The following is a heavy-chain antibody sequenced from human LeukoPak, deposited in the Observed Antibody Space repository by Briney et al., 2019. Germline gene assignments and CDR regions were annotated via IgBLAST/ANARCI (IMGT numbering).Heavy chain of an antibody. Sequence: ASVKVSCKASGYTFTSYDINWVRQATGQGHEWMGWMNPNSGNTGYAQKFQGRVTMTRNTSISTAYMELSSLRSEDTAVYYCARGDYVWGSYRYPFDYWGQGTLVTVSS. D-gene: IGHD3-16*02. J-gene: IGHJ4*02. V-gene: IGHV1-8*01. CDR2: MNPNSGNT. CDR1: GYTFTSYD. CDR3: ARGDYVWGSYRYPFDY.